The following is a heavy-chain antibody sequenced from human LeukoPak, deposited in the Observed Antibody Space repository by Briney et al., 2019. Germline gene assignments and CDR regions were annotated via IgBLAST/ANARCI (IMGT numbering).Heavy chain of an antibody. CDR3: ARAPHDSSGYYYAPISYYYYYYMDV. D-gene: IGHD3-22*01. Sequence: GGSLRLSCAASGFTFNSYEMNWVRQAPGKGLEWVSYISSSGSTIYYADSVKGRFTISRDNAKNSLYLQMNSLRAEDTTVYYCARAPHDSSGYYYAPISYYYYYYMDVWGKGTTVTVSS. J-gene: IGHJ6*03. V-gene: IGHV3-48*03. CDR2: ISSSGSTI. CDR1: GFTFNSYE.